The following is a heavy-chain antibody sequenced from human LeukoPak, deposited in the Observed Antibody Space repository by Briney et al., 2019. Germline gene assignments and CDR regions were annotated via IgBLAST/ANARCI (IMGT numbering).Heavy chain of an antibody. D-gene: IGHD2-21*02. J-gene: IGHJ4*02. CDR2: IYPGDSDT. CDR1: GYSFTDYW. Sequence: GASLKFSCKGSGYSFTDYWIGWVRQIPGKGLEWMGIIYPGDSDTTYSTSFQGQVTISADKSINTAYLQWSSLKASDTAMYYCARQSSYCGGDCTPDYWGQGTLVTVSS. V-gene: IGHV5-51*01. CDR3: ARQSSYCGGDCTPDY.